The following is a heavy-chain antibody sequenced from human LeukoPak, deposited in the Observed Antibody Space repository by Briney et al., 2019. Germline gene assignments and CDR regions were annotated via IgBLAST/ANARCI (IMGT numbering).Heavy chain of an antibody. D-gene: IGHD1-26*01. V-gene: IGHV3-23*01. CDR3: AKERMSHIVGAIFDY. Sequence: GGSLRLSCAASGFTFSSYSMNWVRQAPGKGLEWASAISGSGGSTYYADSVKGRFTISRDNSKNTLYLQMNSLRAEDTAVYYCAKERMSHIVGAIFDYWGQGTLVTVSS. CDR2: ISGSGGST. CDR1: GFTFSSYS. J-gene: IGHJ4*02.